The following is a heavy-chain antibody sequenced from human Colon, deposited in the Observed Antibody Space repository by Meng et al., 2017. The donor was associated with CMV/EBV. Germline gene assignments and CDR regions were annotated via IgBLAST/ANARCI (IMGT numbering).Heavy chain of an antibody. CDR3: ARGTFSSDSRGSYSPYYFDY. Sequence: SGDYSWTWIRQPPGKDLEWIGYIYYNGNTYYNPSLRGRVSISVDTSNDQFSLNLASVTAADTAVYYCARGTFSSDSRGSYSPYYFDYWGQGTLVTVSS. D-gene: IGHD3-22*01. CDR2: IYYNGNT. CDR1: SGDYS. V-gene: IGHV4-30-4*01. J-gene: IGHJ4*02.